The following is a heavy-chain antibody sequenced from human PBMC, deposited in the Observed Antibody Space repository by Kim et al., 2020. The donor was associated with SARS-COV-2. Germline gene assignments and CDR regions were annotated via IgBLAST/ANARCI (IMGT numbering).Heavy chain of an antibody. CDR2: IGVSGGST. CDR1: GFTFSSYA. J-gene: IGHJ1*01. D-gene: IGHD6-13*01. Sequence: GGSLRLSCAASGFTFSSYAMSWVRQAPGKGLEWVAAIGVSGGSTYYADSVQGRFTISRDSSNNTLYLQMNSLRAEDTAVYYCVQAPRGQQLCPQYLRHWG. CDR3: VQAPRGQQLCPQYLRH. V-gene: IGHV3-23*01.